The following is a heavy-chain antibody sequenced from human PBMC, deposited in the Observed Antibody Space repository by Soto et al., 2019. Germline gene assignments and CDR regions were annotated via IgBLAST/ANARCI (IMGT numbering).Heavy chain of an antibody. Sequence: QVPLVESGGGVVQPGRSLRLSCGASGFTFSNSGMHWVRQAPGKGLEWVTVIWYDGSNTYYADSVKGRFTISRDNSRNTLYLQMNSLRAEDTAVYYCARAGCSGGSCYPDYWGQGTLVTVSS. CDR3: ARAGCSGGSCYPDY. D-gene: IGHD2-15*01. CDR1: GFTFSNSG. V-gene: IGHV3-33*01. J-gene: IGHJ4*02. CDR2: IWYDGSNT.